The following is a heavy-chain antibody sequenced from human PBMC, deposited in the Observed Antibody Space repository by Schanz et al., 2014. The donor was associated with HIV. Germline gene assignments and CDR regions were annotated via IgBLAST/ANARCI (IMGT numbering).Heavy chain of an antibody. CDR2: IYYSGST. CDR1: GGSISSSSYY. D-gene: IGHD2-15*01. V-gene: IGHV4-39*01. CDR3: ASVCSGDTCFDY. Sequence: QVQLQQWGAGLLKPSETLSLTCTVSGGSISSSSYYWGWIRQPPGKGLEWIGSIYYSGSTYYNPSLKTRVTIPLDPSKNHFSLNLNFMTAADTAVYYCASVCSGDTCFDYWGQGTLVTVSS. J-gene: IGHJ4*02.